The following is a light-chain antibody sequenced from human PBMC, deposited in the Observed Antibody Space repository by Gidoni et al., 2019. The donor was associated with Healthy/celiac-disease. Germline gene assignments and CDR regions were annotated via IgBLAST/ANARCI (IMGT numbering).Light chain of an antibody. V-gene: IGKV3-20*01. CDR1: QSVSSSY. Sequence: EIVLTQSPGTLSLSPGERATLSCRASQSVSSSYLAWYQQKPGQAPRLLIYGASSRATGIPDRFSGSGSGTDFTLTISRLEPEDFAVYYCQQYGSSPLTFGGXTKVETK. CDR3: QQYGSSPLT. CDR2: GAS. J-gene: IGKJ4*01.